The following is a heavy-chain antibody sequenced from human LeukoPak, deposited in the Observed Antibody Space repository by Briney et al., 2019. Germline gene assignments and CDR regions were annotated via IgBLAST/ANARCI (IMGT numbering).Heavy chain of an antibody. V-gene: IGHV5-51*01. Sequence: GESLKISCKGSGYSFTSYWIGWVRQMPGKGLEWMGIIYPGDSDTRYSPSFQGQVTMSADKSISTAYLQWSSLKASDTAMYYCARYQYYYDSSGYYYDHWGQGTPVTVSS. D-gene: IGHD3-22*01. CDR1: GYSFTSYW. J-gene: IGHJ5*02. CDR3: ARYQYYYDSSGYYYDH. CDR2: IYPGDSDT.